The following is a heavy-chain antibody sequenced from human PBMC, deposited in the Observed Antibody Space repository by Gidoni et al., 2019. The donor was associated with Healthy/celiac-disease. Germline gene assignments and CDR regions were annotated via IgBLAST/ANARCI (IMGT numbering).Heavy chain of an antibody. CDR2: INAGNGNT. J-gene: IGHJ4*02. CDR3: ARDRAPKLYYYDSSGYYY. CDR1: GYTFTSSA. V-gene: IGHV1-3*01. Sequence: VQLVLSGAQVKKPGASVKVSCKASGYTFTSSAMHCVRQAPGQRLEWMGWINAGNGNTKYSQKFQGRVTINRDTSASTAYMELSSLRSEDTAVYYCARDRAPKLYYYDSSGYYYWGQGTLVTVSS. D-gene: IGHD3-22*01.